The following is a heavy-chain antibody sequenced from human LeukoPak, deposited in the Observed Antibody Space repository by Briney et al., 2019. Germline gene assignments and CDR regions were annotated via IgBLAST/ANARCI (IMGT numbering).Heavy chain of an antibody. D-gene: IGHD2-15*01. CDR1: GYTFTSYY. Sequence: ASVKVSCKASGYTFTSYYMHWVRQAPGQGLGWMGIINPSGGSTSYAQKFQGRVTMTRDTSTSTVYMELSSLRSEDTAVYYCARVVTVCSGGSCPTFDYWGQGTLVTVSS. V-gene: IGHV1-46*01. J-gene: IGHJ4*02. CDR2: INPSGGST. CDR3: ARVVTVCSGGSCPTFDY.